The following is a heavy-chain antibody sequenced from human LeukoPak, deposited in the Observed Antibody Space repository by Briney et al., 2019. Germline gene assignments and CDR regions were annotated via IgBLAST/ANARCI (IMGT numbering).Heavy chain of an antibody. CDR3: VRGTGY. V-gene: IGHV3-64D*06. Sequence: GGSLRLSCSASGFTFSMYAMHWVRQAPGKGLEYVSAISSNGDNTYYADSVKGRFTISRDNSKNTLYLQMSSLRADDTAVYYCVRGTGYWGQGTLVTVSS. CDR1: GFTFSMYA. CDR2: ISSNGDNT. J-gene: IGHJ4*02.